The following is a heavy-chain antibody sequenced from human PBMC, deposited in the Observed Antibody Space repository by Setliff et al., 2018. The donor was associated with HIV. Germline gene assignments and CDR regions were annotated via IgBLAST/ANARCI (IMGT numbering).Heavy chain of an antibody. Sequence: SETLSLTCTVSGGSISSSSYYWGWIRQPPGKGLEWIGNIYYSGSTYYNPSLKSRVTISVDTSKNQFSLKLSSVTAADTAVYYCARQALGYCSGGSCYPDAFDIWGQGTMVTVSS. CDR1: GGSISSSSYY. D-gene: IGHD2-15*01. V-gene: IGHV4-39*01. J-gene: IGHJ3*02. CDR3: ARQALGYCSGGSCYPDAFDI. CDR2: IYYSGST.